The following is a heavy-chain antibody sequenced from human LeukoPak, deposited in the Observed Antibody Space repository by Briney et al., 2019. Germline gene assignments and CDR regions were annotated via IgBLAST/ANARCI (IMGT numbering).Heavy chain of an antibody. J-gene: IGHJ4*02. V-gene: IGHV1-3*01. D-gene: IGHD3-22*01. CDR1: GYTFTSYA. Sequence: GASVKVSCKASGYTFTSYAMHWVRQAPGQRLEWMGWINAGNGNTKYSQKFQGRVTITRGTSASTAYMELRSLRSDDTAVYYCARDGDYSYYYDSSGLDYWGQGTLVTVSS. CDR2: INAGNGNT. CDR3: ARDGDYSYYYDSSGLDY.